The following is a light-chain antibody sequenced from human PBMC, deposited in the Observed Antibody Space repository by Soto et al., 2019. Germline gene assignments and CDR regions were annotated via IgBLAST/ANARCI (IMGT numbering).Light chain of an antibody. V-gene: IGKV1-8*01. CDR2: DAS. J-gene: IGKJ5*01. CDR1: QGISSY. Sequence: RMTQSASSRSASTGDRVTITCRASQGISSYLAWYQQKPGKAPKLLVYDASTLQSGVASRFSGSGSGTDFTLTISSLQPEDFATYYCQQSHSTPITFGQ. CDR3: QQSHSTPIT.